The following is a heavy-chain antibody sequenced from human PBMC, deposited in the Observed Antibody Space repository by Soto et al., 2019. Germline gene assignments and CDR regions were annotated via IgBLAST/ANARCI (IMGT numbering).Heavy chain of an antibody. J-gene: IGHJ6*02. V-gene: IGHV3-53*01. CDR1: GFTVSSNY. Sequence: PGGSLRLSCAASGFTVSSNYMSWVRQAPGKGLEWVSVIYSGGSTYYADSVKGRFTISRDNSKNTLYLQMNSLRAEDTAVYYCARDRVATGTYGMDVWGQGTTVTVSS. CDR2: IYSGGST. CDR3: ARDRVATGTYGMDV. D-gene: IGHD5-12*01.